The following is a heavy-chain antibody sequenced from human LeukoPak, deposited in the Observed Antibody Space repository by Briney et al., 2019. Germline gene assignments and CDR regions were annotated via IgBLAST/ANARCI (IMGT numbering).Heavy chain of an antibody. CDR1: GGSISSSY. J-gene: IGHJ4*02. D-gene: IGHD1-26*01. CDR2: IYYSGST. V-gene: IGHV4-59*01. CDR3: ARVNSGSYYEFDS. Sequence: PSETLSLTCTVPGGSISSSYWSWIRQPPGKGLEWLGYIYYSGSTNYNPSLRSRVTISVDTSKNQFSLNLTSVAAADTAVYYCARVNSGSYYEFDSWGQGTPVIVSS.